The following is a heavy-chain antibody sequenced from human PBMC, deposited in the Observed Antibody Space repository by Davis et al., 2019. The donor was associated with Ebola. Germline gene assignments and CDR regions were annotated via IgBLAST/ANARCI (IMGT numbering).Heavy chain of an antibody. CDR2: ISSSSSYI. Sequence: GESLKISCAASGFIFSSYSINWVRQPPGKGLEWFSSISSSSSYIYYADSVNGRFTISRDNAKNSLYLQMNSLRAEDTAVYYCARLTVVTPDAFDIWGQGTMVTVSS. CDR1: GFIFSSYS. V-gene: IGHV3-21*01. D-gene: IGHD4-23*01. J-gene: IGHJ3*02. CDR3: ARLTVVTPDAFDI.